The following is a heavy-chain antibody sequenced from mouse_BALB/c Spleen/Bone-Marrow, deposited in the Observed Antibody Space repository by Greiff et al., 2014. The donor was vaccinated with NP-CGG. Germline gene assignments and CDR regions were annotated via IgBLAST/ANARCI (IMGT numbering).Heavy chain of an antibody. D-gene: IGHD2-4*01. CDR2: ISYDGSN. V-gene: IGHV3-6*02. CDR1: GYSITSGYY. Sequence: VQLQQPGPGLVKPSQSLSLTCSVTGYSITSGYYWNWIRQFPGNKLEWMGYISYDGSNNYNPSLKNRIPITRDTSKNQFFLKLNSVTTEDTATYYCARVYDYDEYFDVWGAGTTVTVSS. CDR3: ARVYDYDEYFDV. J-gene: IGHJ1*01.